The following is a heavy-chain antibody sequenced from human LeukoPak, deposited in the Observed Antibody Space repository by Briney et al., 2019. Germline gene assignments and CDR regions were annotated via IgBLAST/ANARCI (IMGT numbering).Heavy chain of an antibody. CDR3: ARQNDFRLDY. D-gene: IGHD3-3*01. CDR2: IYPGDSDT. V-gene: IGHV5-51*01. CDR1: GYTFSSYW. Sequence: GESLRISCKGSGYTFSSYWIDCVRQMPGKGLEWMGIIYPGDSDTRHSPSLQGQFTISVDTSIRTAYRQWSSLKASDTAIYYCARQNDFRLDYWGQGTLVTVSS. J-gene: IGHJ4*02.